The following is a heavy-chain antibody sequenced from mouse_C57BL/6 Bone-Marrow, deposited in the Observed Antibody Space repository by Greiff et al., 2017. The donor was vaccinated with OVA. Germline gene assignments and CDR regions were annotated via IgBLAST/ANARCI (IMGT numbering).Heavy chain of an antibody. V-gene: IGHV1-74*01. CDR1: GYTFTSYW. CDR2: IHPSDSDT. Sequence: QVQLQQPGAELVKPGASVKVSCKASGYTFTSYWMHWVKQRPGQGLEWIGRIHPSDSDTNSNQKFKGKATLTVDKSSSTAYMQLSSLTSEDSAVYYCAMAYGSSLYYFDYWGQGTTLTVSS. J-gene: IGHJ2*01. D-gene: IGHD1-1*01. CDR3: AMAYGSSLYYFDY.